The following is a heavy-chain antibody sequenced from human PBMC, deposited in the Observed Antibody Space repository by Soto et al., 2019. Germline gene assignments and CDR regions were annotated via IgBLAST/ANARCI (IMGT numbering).Heavy chain of an antibody. CDR3: ARSYSGTYCCFDP. CDR2: INSEGSST. CDR1: GFTISGHW. V-gene: IGHV3-74*01. J-gene: IGHJ5*02. D-gene: IGHD1-26*01. Sequence: EVQLVESGGGLVQPGGPLRLSCAASGFTISGHWMHWVRQVPGKGLVWVSRINSEGSSTSYADSVKGRFIISRDNAKNTLFLQMNSLRAEDTAVYYCARSYSGTYCCFDPWGQGTLVTVSS.